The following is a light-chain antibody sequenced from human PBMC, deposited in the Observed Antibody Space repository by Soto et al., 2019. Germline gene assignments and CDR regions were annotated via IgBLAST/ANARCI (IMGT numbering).Light chain of an antibody. CDR2: WAS. J-gene: IGKJ1*01. V-gene: IGKV4-1*01. CDR1: QNNKNY. CDR3: QHYFNSWT. Sequence: DIVMTQSPDSLAVSLGERATINCKSSQNNKNYLARYQQKAGQPPKLIIDWASTRASGVPDRFSGSGSGTDFTLTISSLQAEDVAVYYCQHYFNSWTFGQGTKVEIK.